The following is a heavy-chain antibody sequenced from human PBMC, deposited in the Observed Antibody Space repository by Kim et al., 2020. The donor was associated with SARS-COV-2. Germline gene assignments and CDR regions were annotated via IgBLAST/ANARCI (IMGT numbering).Heavy chain of an antibody. CDR2: INHSGST. Sequence: SETLSLTCAVYGGSFSGYYWSWIRQPPGKGLEWIGEINHSGSTNYNPSLKSRVTISVDTSKNQFSLKLSSVTAADTAVYYCARGPNYYGSGSYYFRKYYFDYWGQGTLVTVSS. CDR1: GGSFSGYY. D-gene: IGHD3-10*01. V-gene: IGHV4-34*01. J-gene: IGHJ4*02. CDR3: ARGPNYYGSGSYYFRKYYFDY.